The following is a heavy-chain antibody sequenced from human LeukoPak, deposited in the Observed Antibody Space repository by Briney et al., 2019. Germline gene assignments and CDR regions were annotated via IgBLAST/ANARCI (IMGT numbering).Heavy chain of an antibody. D-gene: IGHD3-22*01. CDR2: IYYSGST. CDR3: ARAPLDYDSSGYVTYYFDY. Sequence: SETLSLTCTVSGGSIRSYYWSWIRQPPGKGLEWIGYIYYSGSTNYNPSLKSRVTISVDTSKNQFSLKLSSVTAADTAVYYCARAPLDYDSSGYVTYYFDYWGQGTLVTVSS. V-gene: IGHV4-59*01. J-gene: IGHJ4*02. CDR1: GGSIRSYY.